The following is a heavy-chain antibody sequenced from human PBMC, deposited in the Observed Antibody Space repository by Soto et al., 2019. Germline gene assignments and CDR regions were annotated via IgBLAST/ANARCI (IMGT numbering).Heavy chain of an antibody. D-gene: IGHD3-22*01. Sequence: ASVKVSCKASGYTFTSYGISWVRQAPGQGLERMGWISAYNGNTNYAQKLQGRVTMTTDTSTSTAYMELRSLRSDDTAVYYCARDIRYYYDSSGYYYTSRGMDDWGQGTTVTVS. V-gene: IGHV1-18*01. J-gene: IGHJ6*02. CDR1: GYTFTSYG. CDR2: ISAYNGNT. CDR3: ARDIRYYYDSSGYYYTSRGMDD.